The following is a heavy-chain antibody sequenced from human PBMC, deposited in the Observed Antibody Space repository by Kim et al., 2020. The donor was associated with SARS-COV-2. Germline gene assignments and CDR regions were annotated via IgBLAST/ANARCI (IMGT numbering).Heavy chain of an antibody. CDR1: PIDDLHTF. CDR3: GKGHGMSSVDAFDF. D-gene: IGHD1-20*01. Sequence: GGSLRLSCAAPPIDDLHTFMHWVRQAPGRGLEWLALIWYDGRDKYYANSVRGRFSISRDNSKGLVFLQMNNLTGEYRATYYCGKGHGMSSVDAFDFRGQGTLVTVSP. J-gene: IGHJ4*02. V-gene: IGHV3-33*03. CDR2: IWYDGRDK.